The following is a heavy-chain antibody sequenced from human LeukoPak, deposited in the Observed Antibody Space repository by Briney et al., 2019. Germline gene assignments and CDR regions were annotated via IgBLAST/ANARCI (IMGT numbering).Heavy chain of an antibody. D-gene: IGHD3-22*01. Sequence: GGSLRLSCAASGFTFSSYWMSWVRQAPGKGLEWVANIKQDGSEKYYVDSVKGRFTISRDNAKDSLYLQMNSLRAEDTAVYYCARVGDYYDSSGYYWFDPWGQGTLVTVSS. CDR2: IKQDGSEK. CDR1: GFTFSSYW. V-gene: IGHV3-7*01. J-gene: IGHJ5*02. CDR3: ARVGDYYDSSGYYWFDP.